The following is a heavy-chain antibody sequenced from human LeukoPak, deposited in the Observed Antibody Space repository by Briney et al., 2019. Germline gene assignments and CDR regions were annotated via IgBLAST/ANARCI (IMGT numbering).Heavy chain of an antibody. Sequence: SETLSLTCTVSGGSISSYYWSWIRQPPGKGLEWIGYIYYSGSTNYNPSLKSRVTISVDTSKNQFSLKLSSVTAADTAVYYCARVAGSVAAFVWGQGTLVTVSS. CDR3: ARVAGSVAAFV. J-gene: IGHJ3*01. D-gene: IGHD6-19*01. CDR2: IYYSGST. V-gene: IGHV4-59*01. CDR1: GGSISSYY.